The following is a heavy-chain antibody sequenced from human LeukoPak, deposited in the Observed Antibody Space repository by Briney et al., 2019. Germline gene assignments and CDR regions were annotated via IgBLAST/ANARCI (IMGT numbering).Heavy chain of an antibody. Sequence: GGSLRLSCAASGFTFSSYAMHWVRQAPGKGLEWVAVISYDGSNKYYADSVKGRFTISRDNSKNTLYLQMNSLRAEDTAVYYCARDRADYGEYYYYYYMDVWGKGTTVTVSS. V-gene: IGHV3-30*04. CDR3: ARDRADYGEYYYYYYMDV. CDR2: ISYDGSNK. J-gene: IGHJ6*03. D-gene: IGHD4-17*01. CDR1: GFTFSSYA.